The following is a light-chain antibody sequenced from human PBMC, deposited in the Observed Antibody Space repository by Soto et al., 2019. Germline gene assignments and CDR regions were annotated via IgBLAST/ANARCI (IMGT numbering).Light chain of an antibody. V-gene: IGLV2-8*01. CDR2: DVT. CDR1: SRDLGGYNF. Sequence: QSVLTQSPSASGSPGQSVTISCTGTSRDLGGYNFVSWYQQHPGKAPKLMIYDVTKRPSGVPDRFSASKSGNTASLTISGLQAEDEADYYCCSYGGYFWVFGGGTKLTVL. J-gene: IGLJ3*02. CDR3: CSYGGYFWV.